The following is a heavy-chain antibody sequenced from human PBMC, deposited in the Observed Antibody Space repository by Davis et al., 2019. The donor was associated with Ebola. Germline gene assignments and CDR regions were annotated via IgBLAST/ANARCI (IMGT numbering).Heavy chain of an antibody. CDR2: IYYSGST. CDR3: ARGYSDYAGWYFDL. V-gene: IGHV4-61*01. D-gene: IGHD5-12*01. Sequence: SETLSLTCTVSGGSVSSGSYYWSWIRQPPGKGLEWIGYIYYSGSTNYNPSLKSRVTISVDTSKNQFSLKLSSVTAADTAVYYCARGYSDYAGWYFDLWGRGTLVTVSS. CDR1: GGSVSSGSYY. J-gene: IGHJ2*01.